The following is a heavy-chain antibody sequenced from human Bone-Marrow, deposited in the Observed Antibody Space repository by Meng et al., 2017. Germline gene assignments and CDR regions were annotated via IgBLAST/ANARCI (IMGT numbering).Heavy chain of an antibody. J-gene: IGHJ4*02. CDR3: AREDSLDY. CDR2: ISAYNGNT. Sequence: QVQAGQSGAEWMKPGASVMVSCKASGYTFTSYGISWVDQAPGQGLEWMGWISAYNGNTNYAQKLQGRVTMTTDNSTSTAYMELRSLRSDDTAVYYCAREDSLDYWGQGTLVTVSS. CDR1: GYTFTSYG. V-gene: IGHV1-18*01.